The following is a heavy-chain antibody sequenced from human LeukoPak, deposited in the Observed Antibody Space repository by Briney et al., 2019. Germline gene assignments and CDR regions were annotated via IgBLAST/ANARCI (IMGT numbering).Heavy chain of an antibody. CDR1: GYTFTCYY. CDR2: INPNSGGT. CDR3: ARSPTVLMVYAMPDY. D-gene: IGHD2-8*01. V-gene: IGHV1-2*02. Sequence: ASVKVSCKASGYTFTCYYMHWVRQAPGQGLEWMGWINPNSGGTNYAQKFQGRVTMTRDTSISTAYMELSRLRSDDTAVYYCARSPTVLMVYAMPDYWGQGTLVTVSS. J-gene: IGHJ4*02.